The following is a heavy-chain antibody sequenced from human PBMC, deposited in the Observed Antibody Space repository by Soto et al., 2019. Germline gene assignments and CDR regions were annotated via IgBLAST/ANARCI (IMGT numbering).Heavy chain of an antibody. CDR3: ARGQMATITWYFDY. CDR1: GGTFSSYA. V-gene: IGHV1-69*01. D-gene: IGHD5-12*01. Sequence: QVQLVQSGAEVKKPGSSVKVSCTASGGTFSSYAISWVRQAPGQGLEWMGGIIPIFGTANYAQKFQGRVTITADESTSTAYMELSSLRSEDTAVYYCARGQMATITWYFDYWGQGTLVTVSS. CDR2: IIPIFGTA. J-gene: IGHJ4*02.